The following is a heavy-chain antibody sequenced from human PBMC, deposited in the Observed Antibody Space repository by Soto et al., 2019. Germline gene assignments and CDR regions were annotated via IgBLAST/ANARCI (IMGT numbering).Heavy chain of an antibody. D-gene: IGHD3-10*01. V-gene: IGHV4-34*01. J-gene: IGHJ6*02. CDR1: GGSFSGYY. CDR3: ARATRRMVRGVITNYYYYGMDV. CDR2: INHSGST. Sequence: SETLSLTCPVYGGSFSGYYWSWIRQPPGKGLEWIGEINHSGSTNYNPSLKSRVTISVDTSKNQFSLKLSSVTAADTAVYYCARATRRMVRGVITNYYYYGMDVWGQGTTVTVSS.